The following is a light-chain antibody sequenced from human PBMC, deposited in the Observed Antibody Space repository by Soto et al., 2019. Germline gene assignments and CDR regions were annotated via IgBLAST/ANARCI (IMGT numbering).Light chain of an antibody. CDR3: CSYKRSSTPWV. CDR1: SSDVGGYNY. V-gene: IGLV2-14*03. Sequence: QSMRAQPASVSGTPGQSSTISFTGNSSDVGGYNYVSWYQQHPGKAPKLMIYDVSDRPSGVSNRFSASKSGNTASLTISGLQAEDEADYYCCSYKRSSTPWVFGTGTKVTVL. J-gene: IGLJ1*01. CDR2: DVS.